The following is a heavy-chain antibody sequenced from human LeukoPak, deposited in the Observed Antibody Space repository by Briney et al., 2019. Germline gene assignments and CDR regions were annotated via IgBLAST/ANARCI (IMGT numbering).Heavy chain of an antibody. D-gene: IGHD3-22*01. J-gene: IGHJ4*02. Sequence: GGSLRLSCAASGFTCSSCGMSWVRQAPGKGLEWVSAISGSGGSTYYADSVKGRFTISRDNSKNTLYLQMNSLRAEDTAVYYCAKDDLTDDSSGYYTDFDYWGQGTLVTVSS. CDR1: GFTCSSCG. CDR2: ISGSGGST. CDR3: AKDDLTDDSSGYYTDFDY. V-gene: IGHV3-23*01.